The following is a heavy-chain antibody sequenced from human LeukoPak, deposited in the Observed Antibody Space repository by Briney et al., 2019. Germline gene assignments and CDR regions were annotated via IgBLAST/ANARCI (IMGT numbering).Heavy chain of an antibody. CDR1: GGSISSSSYY. Sequence: SETLSLTCTVSGGSISSSSYYWGWIRQPPGKGLEWIGSIYYSGSTYYNPSLKSRVTISVDTSKNQFSLKLSSVTAADTAVYYCARGVVVPADIGRVYYYYYMDVWGKGTTVTVSS. J-gene: IGHJ6*03. CDR2: IYYSGST. V-gene: IGHV4-39*07. CDR3: ARGVVVPADIGRVYYYYYMDV. D-gene: IGHD2-2*01.